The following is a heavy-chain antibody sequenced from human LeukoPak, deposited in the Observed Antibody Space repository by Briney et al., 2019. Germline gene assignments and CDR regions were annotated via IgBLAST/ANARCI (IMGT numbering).Heavy chain of an antibody. V-gene: IGHV3-53*01. J-gene: IGHJ4*02. CDR1: GFTVSSNY. D-gene: IGHD6-13*01. Sequence: GGFLRLSCAASGFTVSSNYMSWVRQAPGKGLEWVSVIYSGGSTYYADSVKGRFTISRDNSKNTLYLQMNSLRAEDTAVYYCARRGYSSNWSSLCDYWGQGTLVTVSS. CDR3: ARRGYSSNWSSLCDY. CDR2: IYSGGST.